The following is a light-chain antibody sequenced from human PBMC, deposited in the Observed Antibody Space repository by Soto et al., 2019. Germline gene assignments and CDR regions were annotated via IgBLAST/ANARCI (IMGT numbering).Light chain of an antibody. Sequence: EIVLTQSPGTLSLSPGERATLSCRASQSVSSSYLAWYQQKPGQAPRLLIYGAYSRATGLPDRFSGSGSGTDFTLTISRLEPEDFAVYYCQQYGSSLLTFGGGTKVEIK. CDR1: QSVSSSY. CDR3: QQYGSSLLT. V-gene: IGKV3-20*01. J-gene: IGKJ4*01. CDR2: GAY.